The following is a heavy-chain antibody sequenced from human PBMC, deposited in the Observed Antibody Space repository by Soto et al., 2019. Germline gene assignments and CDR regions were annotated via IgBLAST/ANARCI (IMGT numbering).Heavy chain of an antibody. CDR1: GDSVSSNSAA. V-gene: IGHV6-1*01. CDR2: TYYRSKWYN. CDR3: ARGLTIFSSSPTYYYYGMDV. J-gene: IGHJ6*02. D-gene: IGHD6-6*01. Sequence: QTLSLTCVISGDSVSSNSAAWNWIRQSPSRGLEWLGRTYYRSKWYNDYAVSVKSRITINPDTSKNQFSLQLNSVTPEDTAVYYCARGLTIFSSSPTYYYYGMDVWGQGTTVTVSS.